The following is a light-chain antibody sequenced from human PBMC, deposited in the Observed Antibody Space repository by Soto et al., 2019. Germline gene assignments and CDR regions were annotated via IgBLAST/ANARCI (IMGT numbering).Light chain of an antibody. J-gene: IGKJ1*01. Sequence: EIVLMQSPGTLSLSPGERATLSCRASQSVSNSELACYQQKPGQAPRLLIYGESSRATGIPDRFSGSGSGTDYTLTISRLEPEDSAVYYCQQHGTTFGQGTKVDIK. V-gene: IGKV3-20*01. CDR3: QQHGTT. CDR2: GES. CDR1: QSVSNSE.